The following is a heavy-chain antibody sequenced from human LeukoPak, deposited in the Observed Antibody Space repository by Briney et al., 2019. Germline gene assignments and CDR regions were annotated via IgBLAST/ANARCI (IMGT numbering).Heavy chain of an antibody. D-gene: IGHD5/OR15-5a*01. CDR3: ARQSVYPRPDY. V-gene: IGHV4-34*01. Sequence: PSETLSLSCAVYGVSFTGYYWTWIRQPPGKGLEWIGEIKHGGNARYHPSLQNRVTESHTSRHHFSLKLRTVTAADTAVYYCARQSVYPRPDYWGPGTLVTVSS. CDR1: GVSFTGYY. J-gene: IGHJ4*02. CDR2: IKHGGNA.